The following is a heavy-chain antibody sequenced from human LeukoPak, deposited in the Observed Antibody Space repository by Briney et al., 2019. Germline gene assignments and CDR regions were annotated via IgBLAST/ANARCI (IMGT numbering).Heavy chain of an antibody. V-gene: IGHV3-30-3*01. CDR1: GFTFSSYA. J-gene: IGHJ4*02. CDR3: ARAKEISYCGGDCYSVGSFDY. Sequence: GGSLRLSCAASGFTFSSYAMHWVRQAPGKGLEWVAVISYDGSNKYYADSVKGRFTISRDNSKNTLYLQMNSLRAEDTAVYYCARAKEISYCGGDCYSVGSFDYWGQGTLVTVSS. D-gene: IGHD2-21*02. CDR2: ISYDGSNK.